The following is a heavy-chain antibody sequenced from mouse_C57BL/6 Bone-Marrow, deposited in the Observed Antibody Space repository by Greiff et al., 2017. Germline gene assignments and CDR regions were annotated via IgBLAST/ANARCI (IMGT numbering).Heavy chain of an antibody. CDR3: ARGYDYDYAMDY. CDR1: GYSFTDYN. V-gene: IGHV1-39*01. J-gene: IGHJ4*01. Sequence: EVKLVESGPELVKPGASVKISCKASGYSFTDYNMNWVKQSNGKSLEWIGVINPNYGTTSYNQKFKGKATLTVDQSSSTAYMQLNSLTSEDSEVYYCARGYDYDYAMDYWGQGPSVTVSS. D-gene: IGHD2-4*01. CDR2: INPNYGTT.